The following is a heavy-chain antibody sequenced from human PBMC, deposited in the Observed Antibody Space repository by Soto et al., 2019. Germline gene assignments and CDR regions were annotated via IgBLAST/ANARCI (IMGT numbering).Heavy chain of an antibody. V-gene: IGHV1-3*04. J-gene: IGHJ3*02. CDR3: ALGSWSGETFDI. CDR1: GYIFTDYP. Sequence: QVQFLQSGAEVKKPGASVRVSCKTSGYIFTDYPIHWVRQAPGRGLEWVAWINTANGTTRYSPKLQGRVSLTTDTSASTAYMELSSLTSEDTAVYYCALGSWSGETFDIWGQGTLVTVSS. CDR2: INTANGTT. D-gene: IGHD6-13*01.